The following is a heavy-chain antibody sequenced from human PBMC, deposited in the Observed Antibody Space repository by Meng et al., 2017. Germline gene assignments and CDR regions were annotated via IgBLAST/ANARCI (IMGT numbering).Heavy chain of an antibody. J-gene: IGHJ4*02. CDR3: ARGYDFWSGQYYFDY. CDR1: GGSISSYY. V-gene: IGHV4-59*01. Sequence: HQQELAQGLVKPSKTLSPTCTVYGGSISSYYWSWIRQPPGKGLEWIGYIYYSGSTNYNPSLKSRVTISVDTSKNQFSLKLSSVTAADTAVYYCARGYDFWSGQYYFDYWGQGTLVTVSS. CDR2: IYYSGST. D-gene: IGHD3-3*01.